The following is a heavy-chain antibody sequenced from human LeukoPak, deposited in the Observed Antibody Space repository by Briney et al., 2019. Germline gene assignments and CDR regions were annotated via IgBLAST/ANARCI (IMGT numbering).Heavy chain of an antibody. Sequence: PGGSLRLSCAASGFAFRTYEMIWVGPAPGKSRVWVSYISSSGSKIHYAHSVKGRFTISRDNAENSLYLQMNSLRAEDTAVYYCAAYYYDSSPKAVWGQGTMVTVSS. CDR2: ISSSGSKI. CDR3: AAYYYDSSPKAV. D-gene: IGHD3-22*01. CDR1: GFAFRTYE. V-gene: IGHV3-48*03. J-gene: IGHJ3*01.